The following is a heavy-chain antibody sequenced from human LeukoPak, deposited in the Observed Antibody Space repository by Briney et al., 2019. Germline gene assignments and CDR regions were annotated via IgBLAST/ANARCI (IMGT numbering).Heavy chain of an antibody. J-gene: IGHJ6*03. V-gene: IGHV3-15*01. CDR3: TTVLGYCSSTSCYAYYYYYYMDV. CDR2: IKSKTDGGTT. CDR1: GFTFSNAW. D-gene: IGHD2-2*01. Sequence: GGSLRLSCAASGFTFSNAWMSWVRQAPGKGLEWVGRIKSKTDGGTTDYAAPVKGRFTTSRDDSKNTLYLQMNSLKTEDTAVYYCTTVLGYCSSTSCYAYYYYYYMDVWGKGTTVTVSS.